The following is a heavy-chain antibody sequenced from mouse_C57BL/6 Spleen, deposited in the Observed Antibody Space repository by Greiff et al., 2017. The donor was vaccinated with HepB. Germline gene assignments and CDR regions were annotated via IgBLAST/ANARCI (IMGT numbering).Heavy chain of an antibody. D-gene: IGHD2-5*01. CDR1: GYAFSSSW. V-gene: IGHV1-82*01. CDR3: ARNDYSNYDYAMDY. Sequence: VQLQQSGPELVKPGASVKISCKASGYAFSSSWMNWVKQRPGKGLEWIGRISPGDGDTNYNGKFKGKATLTADKSSSTAYMQLSSLTSEDSAVYFCARNDYSNYDYAMDYWGQGTSVTVSS. J-gene: IGHJ4*01. CDR2: ISPGDGDT.